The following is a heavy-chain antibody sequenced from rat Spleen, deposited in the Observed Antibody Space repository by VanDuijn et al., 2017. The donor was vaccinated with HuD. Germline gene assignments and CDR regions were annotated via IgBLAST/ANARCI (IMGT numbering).Heavy chain of an antibody. CDR3: ARPNYGYPFAY. V-gene: IGHV5-7*01. CDR2: ISYDGSGT. D-gene: IGHD1-11*01. Sequence: EVQLVESGGGLVQPGRSLKLSCAASGFTFSDYNMAWVRQAPKKGLEWVATISYDGSGTFYRDSVKGRFTISRDNARSTLYLQMDSLRSEDTATYYCARPNYGYPFAYWGQGTLVTVSS. CDR1: GFTFSDYN. J-gene: IGHJ3*01.